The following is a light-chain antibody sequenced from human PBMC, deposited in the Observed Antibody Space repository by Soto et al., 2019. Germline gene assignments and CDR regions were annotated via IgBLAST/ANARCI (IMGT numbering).Light chain of an antibody. CDR2: DVS. Sequence: QSVLTQPASVSGSPGQSITISCTGTSSDVGGYNYVSWYQQHPGKAPKLMIYDVSNRPSGVSNRFSGSKSGNTASLTISGLQAQDEADYYCCSCTSSSISYVFGTGTKVTVL. CDR3: CSCTSSSISYV. J-gene: IGLJ1*01. CDR1: SSDVGGYNY. V-gene: IGLV2-14*01.